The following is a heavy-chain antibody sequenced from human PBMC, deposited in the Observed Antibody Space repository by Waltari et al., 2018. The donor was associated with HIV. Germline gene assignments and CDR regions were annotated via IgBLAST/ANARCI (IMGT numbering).Heavy chain of an antibody. CDR2: ISYDGRNE. CDR3: TNGPAISETINVFGSGYFDN. D-gene: IGHD3-10*01. CDR1: GFNFYRYV. J-gene: IGHJ4*02. Sequence: QMHLVESGGGVVQPGRSLRLSCAASGFNFYRYVIHWFRQDPGKGLEWVAMISYDGRNEYYGDSVKGRFTLSRDNSKNTVYLQMNSLRAEDTAVYYCTNGPAISETINVFGSGYFDNWGQGTLVTVSS. V-gene: IGHV3-30*18.